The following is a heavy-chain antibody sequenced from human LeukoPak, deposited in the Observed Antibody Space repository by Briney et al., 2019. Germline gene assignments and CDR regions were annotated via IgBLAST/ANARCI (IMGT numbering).Heavy chain of an antibody. J-gene: IGHJ4*02. D-gene: IGHD6-19*01. CDR2: IYYSGST. Sequence: KSSETLSLTCTVSGGSVSSGSYYWSWIRQPPGKGLEWIGYIYYSGSTNYNPSLKSRVTISVDTSKNQFSLKLSSVTAADTAVYYCARETIAVAGVGADYETFDYWGQGTLVTVSS. CDR1: GGSVSSGSYY. CDR3: ARETIAVAGVGADYETFDY. V-gene: IGHV4-61*01.